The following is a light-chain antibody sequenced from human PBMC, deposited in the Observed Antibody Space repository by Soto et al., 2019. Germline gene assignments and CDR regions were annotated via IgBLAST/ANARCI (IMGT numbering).Light chain of an antibody. CDR2: EVS. J-gene: IGLJ1*01. V-gene: IGLV2-18*02. CDR3: SSYTSSSTYV. Sequence: QSALTQPPSVSGSPGQSVAISCTGTSSDVGSYNRVSWYQQPPGTAPKVMIYEVSNRPSGVPGRFSGSKSGNTASLTISGLQAEDEADYYCSSYTSSSTYVFGTGTKVTVL. CDR1: SSDVGSYNR.